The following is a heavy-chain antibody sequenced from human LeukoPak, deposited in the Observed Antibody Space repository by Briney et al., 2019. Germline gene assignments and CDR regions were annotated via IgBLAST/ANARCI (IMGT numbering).Heavy chain of an antibody. CDR3: ARVRYCSSTSCLWGANWFDP. Sequence: PSETLSLTCAVYGGSFSGYYWSWIRQPPGKGLEWIGEINHSGSTNYNPSLKSRVTISVDTSKNQFSLKLSSVTAADTAVYYCARVRYCSSTSCLWGANWFDPWGQGTLVTVSS. D-gene: IGHD2-2*01. CDR2: INHSGST. V-gene: IGHV4-34*01. CDR1: GGSFSGYY. J-gene: IGHJ5*02.